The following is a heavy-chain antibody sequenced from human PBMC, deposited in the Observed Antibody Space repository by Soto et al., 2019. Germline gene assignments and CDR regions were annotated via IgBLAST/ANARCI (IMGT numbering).Heavy chain of an antibody. J-gene: IGHJ4*02. CDR1: GDTFNFYT. D-gene: IGHD3-10*01. V-gene: IGHV1-69*02. CDR2: VIPMVRMS. Sequence: QVQLVQSGAEVRKPGSSVKVSCTASGDTFNFYTISWVRQAPGQGLEWMGRVIPMVRMSNYAQKFQGRVTISADKTTSTAYMALSSLRSDDRAVYYCATNYGSGSTHFDYWGQGTLVTVSS. CDR3: ATNYGSGSTHFDY.